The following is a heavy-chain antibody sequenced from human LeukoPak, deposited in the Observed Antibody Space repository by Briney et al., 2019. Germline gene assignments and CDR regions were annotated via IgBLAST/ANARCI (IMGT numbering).Heavy chain of an antibody. J-gene: IGHJ3*02. D-gene: IGHD3-22*01. CDR2: ISGSGGST. Sequence: GGSLRLSCAASGFTFSSYAMSWVRQAPGKGLEWVSAISGSGGSTYYADPVKGRFTISRDNSKNTLYLQMNSLRAEDTAVYYCAKDLDLYYYDSSGYERAFDIWGQGTMVTVSS. V-gene: IGHV3-23*01. CDR3: AKDLDLYYYDSSGYERAFDI. CDR1: GFTFSSYA.